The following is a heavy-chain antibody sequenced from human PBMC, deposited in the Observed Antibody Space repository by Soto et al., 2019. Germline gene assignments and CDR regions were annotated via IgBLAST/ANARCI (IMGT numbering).Heavy chain of an antibody. D-gene: IGHD1-1*01. CDR2: IKTKPDDETI. CDR1: GLIFSDVW. Sequence: KPGGSLRLSCAASGLIFSDVWMTWVRQAPGKGLEWVGRIKTKPDDETIDYAAPVRGRFTISRDDSKNTLYLQMTSLTPDDTGVYYCTTSNLGVDFWGPGTLVTVSS. J-gene: IGHJ4*02. V-gene: IGHV3-15*01. CDR3: TTSNLGVDF.